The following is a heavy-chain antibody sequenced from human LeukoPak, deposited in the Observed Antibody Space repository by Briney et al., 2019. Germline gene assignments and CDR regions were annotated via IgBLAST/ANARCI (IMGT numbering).Heavy chain of an antibody. CDR3: ARDRGRSGSYLDY. Sequence: KASQTLSLTCAVSGGSISSGGYSWSWIRQPPGKGLEWIGYIYHSGSTYYNPSLKSRVTISVDRPKNQFSLKLSSVTAADTAVYYCARDRGRSGSYLDYWGQGTLVTVSS. CDR1: GGSISSGGYS. D-gene: IGHD1-26*01. J-gene: IGHJ4*02. V-gene: IGHV4-30-2*01. CDR2: IYHSGST.